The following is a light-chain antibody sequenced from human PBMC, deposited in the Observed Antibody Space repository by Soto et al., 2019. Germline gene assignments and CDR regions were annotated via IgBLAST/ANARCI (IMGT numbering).Light chain of an antibody. CDR3: QKYDTAPQT. CDR1: QGIIDY. Sequence: DVQMTQSPSSLSASVGDTVTITCRASQGIIDYVAWYQQRQGKAPKLLIYAASTLHTGVPSRFSGSGAGTDFTLTISSLQPEDVATYYCQKYDTAPQTFGQGTRVEI. J-gene: IGKJ1*01. V-gene: IGKV1-27*01. CDR2: AAS.